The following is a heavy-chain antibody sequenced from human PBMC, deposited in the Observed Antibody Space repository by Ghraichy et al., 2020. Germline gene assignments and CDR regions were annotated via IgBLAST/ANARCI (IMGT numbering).Heavy chain of an antibody. V-gene: IGHV4-59*01. D-gene: IGHD1-26*01. CDR1: GGSISSYY. CDR2: IYHSGTT. CDR3: ARDIEMVGATKYFDV. J-gene: IGHJ2*01. Sequence: SETLSLTCTLSGGSISSYYWSWIRQSPGKALEWIGQIYHSGTTNYNPSLRSRFTISVDASKNQFSLRLTSVTAADTAVYYCARDIEMVGATKYFDVWGRGILVTVSS.